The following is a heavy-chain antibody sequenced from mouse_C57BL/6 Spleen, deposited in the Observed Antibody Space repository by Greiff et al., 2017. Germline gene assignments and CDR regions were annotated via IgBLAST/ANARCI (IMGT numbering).Heavy chain of an antibody. CDR3: ARLGYYSSMDY. D-gene: IGHD2-12*01. Sequence: VQGVESGPELVKPGASVKISCKASGYAFSSSWMNWVKQRPGKGLEWIGRIYPGDGDTNYNGKFKGKATLTADKSSSTAYMQLSSLTSEDSAVYFCARLGYYSSMDYWGQGTSVTVSS. CDR2: IYPGDGDT. CDR1: GYAFSSSW. V-gene: IGHV1-82*01. J-gene: IGHJ4*01.